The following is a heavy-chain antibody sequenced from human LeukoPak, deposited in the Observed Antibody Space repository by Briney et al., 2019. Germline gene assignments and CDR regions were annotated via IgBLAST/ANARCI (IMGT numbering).Heavy chain of an antibody. D-gene: IGHD6-19*01. CDR2: IYYSGST. J-gene: IGHJ6*03. V-gene: IGHV4-39*01. CDR3: ARHKGYSSGWYQGYYYYMDV. Sequence: SETLSLTCTVSGGSISSSSYYWGWIRQPPGKGLEWIGSIYYSGSTYHNPSLKSRVTISVDTSKNQFSLKLSSVTAADTAVYYCARHKGYSSGWYQGYYYYMDVWGKGTTVTISS. CDR1: GGSISSSSYY.